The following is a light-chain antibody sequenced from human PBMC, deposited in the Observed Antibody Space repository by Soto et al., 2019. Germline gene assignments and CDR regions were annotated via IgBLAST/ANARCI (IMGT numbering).Light chain of an antibody. Sequence: IVMTQSPVTLSVSPGERVALSCRASQSVGDNLAWYQKKPGQAPRLLIYAASTRATGIAARFSGSGSGTEFTLTISSLQSEVFAVYYCQQYTEWPLTFGGGTKVEIK. J-gene: IGKJ4*01. CDR2: AAS. CDR1: QSVGDN. CDR3: QQYTEWPLT. V-gene: IGKV3-15*01.